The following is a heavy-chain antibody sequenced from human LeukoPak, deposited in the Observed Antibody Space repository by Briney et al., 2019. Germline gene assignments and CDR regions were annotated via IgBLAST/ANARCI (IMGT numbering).Heavy chain of an antibody. Sequence: ASVKVSSKASGYTFTGYYMHWVRQAPGQGLEWMGWINPNSGGTNYAQKFQGRVTMTRDTSISTAYMELSRLRSDDTAVYYCARRVAGDILTENWFDPWGQGTLVTVSS. V-gene: IGHV1-2*02. D-gene: IGHD3-9*01. CDR2: INPNSGGT. CDR3: ARRVAGDILTENWFDP. CDR1: GYTFTGYY. J-gene: IGHJ5*02.